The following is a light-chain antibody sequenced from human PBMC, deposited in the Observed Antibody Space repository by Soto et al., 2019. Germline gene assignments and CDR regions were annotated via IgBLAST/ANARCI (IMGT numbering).Light chain of an antibody. CDR3: SSYTSSSTLVK. Sequence: QSALTQPASVSGSPGQSITISCTGTSSDVGGYNYVSWYQQHPGKAPKLMIYEVSNRPSGVSNRFSGSKSGNTASLTISGLQAEDDADYYCSSYTSSSTLVKFGGGTKLTVL. CDR2: EVS. J-gene: IGLJ2*01. V-gene: IGLV2-14*01. CDR1: SSDVGGYNY.